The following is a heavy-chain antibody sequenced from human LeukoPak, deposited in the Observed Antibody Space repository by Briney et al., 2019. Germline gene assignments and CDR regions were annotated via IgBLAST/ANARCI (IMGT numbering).Heavy chain of an antibody. Sequence: GASVKVSCKASGYTFTSYGISWVRQAPGQGLEWMGWINPNSGGTNYAQKFQGRVTMTRDTSISTAYMELSRLRSDDSDVYDCESRYEFWSGAGAFEIWGQGTMVTVSS. D-gene: IGHD3-3*01. V-gene: IGHV1-2*02. CDR3: ESRYEFWSGAGAFEI. CDR1: GYTFTSYG. J-gene: IGHJ3*02. CDR2: INPNSGGT.